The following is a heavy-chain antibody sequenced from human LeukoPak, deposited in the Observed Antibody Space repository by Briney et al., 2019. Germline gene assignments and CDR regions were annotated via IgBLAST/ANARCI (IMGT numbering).Heavy chain of an antibody. CDR2: ISWNSGSI. D-gene: IGHD3-22*01. Sequence: GGSLRLSCAASGFTFDDYAMHWVRQAPGKGLEWVSGISWNSGSIGYADSVKGRFTISRDNAKNSLYLQMNSPRAEDTAFYYCAKDWSYDSSGADYWGQGTLVTVSS. J-gene: IGHJ4*02. CDR3: AKDWSYDSSGADY. CDR1: GFTFDDYA. V-gene: IGHV3-9*01.